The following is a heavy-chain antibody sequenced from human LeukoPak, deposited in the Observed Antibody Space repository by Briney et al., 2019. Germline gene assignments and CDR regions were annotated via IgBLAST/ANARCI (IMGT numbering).Heavy chain of an antibody. CDR1: GFTFSSYG. D-gene: IGHD6-13*01. Sequence: PGRSLRLSCAASGFTFSSYGMHWVRQAPGKGLEWVAVIWYDGSNKYYADSVKGRSTISRDNSKNTLYLQMNSLRAEDTAVYYCARDRAAAGEYYFDYWGQGPLVTVSS. CDR2: IWYDGSNK. CDR3: ARDRAAAGEYYFDY. J-gene: IGHJ4*02. V-gene: IGHV3-33*01.